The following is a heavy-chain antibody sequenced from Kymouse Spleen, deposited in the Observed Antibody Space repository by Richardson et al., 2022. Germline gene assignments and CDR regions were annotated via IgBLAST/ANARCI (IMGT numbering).Heavy chain of an antibody. CDR1: GFTFSGSA. CDR2: IRSKANSYAT. Sequence: EVQLVESGGGLVQPGGSLKLSCAASGFTFSGSAMHWVRQASGKGLEWVGRIRSKANSYATAYAASVKGRFTISRDDSKNTAYLQMNSLKTEDTAVYYCTYSTGTTLFDYWGQGTLVTVSS. D-gene: IGHD1-7*01. CDR3: TYSTGTTLFDY. J-gene: IGHJ4*02. V-gene: IGHV3-73*02.